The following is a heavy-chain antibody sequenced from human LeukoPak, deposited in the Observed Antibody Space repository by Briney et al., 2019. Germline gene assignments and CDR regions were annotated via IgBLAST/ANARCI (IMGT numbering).Heavy chain of an antibody. CDR2: INPNGGGT. J-gene: IGHJ6*04. Sequence: HVASVKVSCKASGYTFTGYYMHWVRQAPGQGLEWMGWINPNGGGTNYAQKLQGRVTMTRDTSISTAYMELSRLRADDTAAYYCARSFNDILPGSPGGEFPNIWGKGTTVTVSS. CDR1: GYTFTGYY. D-gene: IGHD3-9*01. V-gene: IGHV1-2*02. CDR3: ARSFNDILPGSPGGEFPNI.